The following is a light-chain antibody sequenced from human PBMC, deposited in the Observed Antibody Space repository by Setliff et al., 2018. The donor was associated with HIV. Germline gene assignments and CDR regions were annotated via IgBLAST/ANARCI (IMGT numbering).Light chain of an antibody. CDR3: QSYDNRLTTSI. Sequence: QSVLTQSPSVSGAPGQWVSISCTGNSSNLGAGHEVHWYRQVAGQAPQLLIFRNTNRPAEVPDRFSASKSGTSASLAIDGLQAEDEGDYYCQSYDNRLTTSIFGGGTKGTVL. V-gene: IGLV1-40*01. CDR2: RNT. J-gene: IGLJ2*01. CDR1: SSNLGAGHE.